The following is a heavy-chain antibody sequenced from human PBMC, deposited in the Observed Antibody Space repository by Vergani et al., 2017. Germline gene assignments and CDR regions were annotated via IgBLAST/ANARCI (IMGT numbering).Heavy chain of an antibody. D-gene: IGHD2-21*02. V-gene: IGHV4-39*01. J-gene: IGHJ4*02. CDR1: GGSISSSSYS. CDR3: ASYYIVVVTVANY. Sequence: QLQLQESGPGLVKPSETLSLTCTVSGGSISSSSYSWGWIRQPPGKGLEWIGSIYYSGSTYYNPSLKSRVTISVDTSKNQFSLKLSSVTAADTAVYYCASYYIVVVTVANYWGQGTLVTVSS. CDR2: IYYSGST.